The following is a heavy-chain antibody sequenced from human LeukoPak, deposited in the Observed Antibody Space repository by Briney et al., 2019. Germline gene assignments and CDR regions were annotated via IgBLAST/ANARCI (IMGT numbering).Heavy chain of an antibody. Sequence: SQTLSLTCTVSGGSISSGGYYWSWIRQHPGKGLEWIGYIYYSGSTCYNPSLKSRVTISVDTSKNQFSLKLSSVTAADTAVYYCARVFTGTNWFDPWGQGTLVTVSS. V-gene: IGHV4-31*03. J-gene: IGHJ5*02. CDR3: ARVFTGTNWFDP. CDR1: GGSISSGGYY. CDR2: IYYSGST. D-gene: IGHD1-1*01.